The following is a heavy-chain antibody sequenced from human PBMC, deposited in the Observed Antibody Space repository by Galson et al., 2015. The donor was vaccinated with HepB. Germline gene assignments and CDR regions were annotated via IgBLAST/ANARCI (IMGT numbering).Heavy chain of an antibody. Sequence: SVKVSCKASGYTFSTHDINWVRQAPGQGLEWMAWMNPKSGDTGSSQKFRGRVTMTRNTSISTAYMEFSSLKSEDTAVYFCTRGCGWLSPFDLLGQGTPVTVPS. CDR1: GYTFSTHD. J-gene: IGHJ4*02. V-gene: IGHV1-8*01. CDR3: TRGCGWLSPFDL. D-gene: IGHD5-24*01. CDR2: MNPKSGDT.